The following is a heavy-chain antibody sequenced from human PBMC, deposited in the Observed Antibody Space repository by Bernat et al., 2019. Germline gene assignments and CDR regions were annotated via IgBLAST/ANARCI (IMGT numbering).Heavy chain of an antibody. CDR3: ARAYTIFGVVPYWY. V-gene: IGHV3-21*01. J-gene: IGHJ4*02. CDR2: ISSSSSYI. Sequence: EVQLVESGGGLVKPGGSLRLSCAASGFTFSSYSMNWVRQAPGKGLEWVSSISSSSSYIYYAHSVKGRFTISRDNDKNSLYLKMNSLRAEYTAVYYCARAYTIFGVVPYWYWGQGTLVTVSS. CDR1: GFTFSSYS. D-gene: IGHD3-3*01.